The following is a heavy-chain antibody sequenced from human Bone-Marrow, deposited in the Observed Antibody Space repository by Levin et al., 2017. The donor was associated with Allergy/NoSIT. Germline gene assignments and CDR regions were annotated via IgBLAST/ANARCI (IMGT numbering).Heavy chain of an antibody. CDR3: SLQYFDY. CDR1: GFAFSDTW. CDR2: IKSTSDGGAT. Sequence: ETLSLTCAASGFAFSDTWMNWVRQAPGKGLEWVGRIKSTSDGGATDYEAPVKGRFTISRDDSRNTVYLQMNSLKSEDTAVYYCSLQYFDYWGQGTLVTVSS. V-gene: IGHV3-15*07. J-gene: IGHJ4*02.